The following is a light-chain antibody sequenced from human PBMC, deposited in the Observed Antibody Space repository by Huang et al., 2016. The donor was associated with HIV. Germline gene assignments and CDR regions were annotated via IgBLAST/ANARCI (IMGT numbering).Light chain of an antibody. V-gene: IGKV3-15*01. Sequence: ERVMTQSPATLSVAPGDRVTLSCRASHSVSSNLAWYHQKPGQAPRLLLHGASTRATGIPARFSGSGSGTGFTLAISSLQSEYSGVYFCQQYDNWPLTFGQGTRLEIK. J-gene: IGKJ5*01. CDR2: GAS. CDR3: QQYDNWPLT. CDR1: HSVSSN.